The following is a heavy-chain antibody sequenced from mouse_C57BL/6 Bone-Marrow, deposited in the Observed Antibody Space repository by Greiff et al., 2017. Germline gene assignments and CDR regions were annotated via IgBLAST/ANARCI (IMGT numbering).Heavy chain of an antibody. J-gene: IGHJ3*01. CDR3: ASLGRPFSY. Sequence: QVQLQQSGPGLVAPSQSLSITCPVSGFSLTSYGVDWVRQSPGKGLEWLGVIWGVGSTNYNSALKSRLSISKDNSKRQVCLKMNSLQTDDTAMYYCASLGRPFSYWGQGTLVTVSA. D-gene: IGHD4-1*01. CDR1: GFSLTSYG. CDR2: IWGVGST. V-gene: IGHV2-6*01.